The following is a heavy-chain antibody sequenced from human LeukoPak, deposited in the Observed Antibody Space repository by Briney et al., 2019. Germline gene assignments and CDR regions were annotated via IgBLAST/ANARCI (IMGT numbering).Heavy chain of an antibody. D-gene: IGHD1-1*01. J-gene: IGHJ4*02. CDR2: IYYSGST. CDR1: GGSISSTNYY. CDR3: ARRYNWKDRWD. V-gene: IGHV4-39*07. Sequence: PSETLSLTCTVSGGSISSTNYYWGWLRQPPGKGLEWIGSIYYSGSTYYNPSLKSRLTISLDTSKNQFSLRLSSVTAADTAFYYCARRYNWKDRWDWGQGTLVTVSP.